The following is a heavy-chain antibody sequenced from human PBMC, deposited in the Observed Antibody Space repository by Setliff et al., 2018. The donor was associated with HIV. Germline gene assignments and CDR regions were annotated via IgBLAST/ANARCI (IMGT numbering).Heavy chain of an antibody. V-gene: IGHV4-61*02. CDR1: GVSISDGGYY. Sequence: SETLSLTCSVSGVSISDGGYYWSWIRQPAGKGLEWIGRFYSSDIIDYNPSLKSRVTISIDTSKNQFSLKLSSVTAADAAIYYCARDLGGRAPMRNYFDPWGQGTLVTVSS. CDR3: ARDLGGRAPMRNYFDP. D-gene: IGHD1-7*01. J-gene: IGHJ5*02. CDR2: FYSSDII.